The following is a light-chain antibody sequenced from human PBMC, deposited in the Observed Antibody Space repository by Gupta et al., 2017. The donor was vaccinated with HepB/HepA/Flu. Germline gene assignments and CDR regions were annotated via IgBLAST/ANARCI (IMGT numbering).Light chain of an antibody. CDR3: QQNHSPPRT. J-gene: IGKJ1*01. Sequence: IQVNQVPASLSGFVGDRVTITCRASQSSSNYLNWYQQKPGKAPKLLIYAASTLQSGVPSRFSASGSGTNFTLTISSLQAEDVATYYCQQNHSPPRTFGQGTKLEVK. CDR2: AAS. V-gene: IGKV1-39*01. CDR1: QSSSNY.